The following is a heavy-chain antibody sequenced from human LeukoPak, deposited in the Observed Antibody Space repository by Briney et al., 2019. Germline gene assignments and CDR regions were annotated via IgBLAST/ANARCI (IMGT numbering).Heavy chain of an antibody. J-gene: IGHJ4*02. Sequence: SVKVSCKASGCTFSSYAISWVRQAPGQGLEWMGGIIPIFGTANYSQKFQGRVTITADESTSTAYMELSSLRSEDTAVYYCARSGRTVEMAYYFDYWGKGTLVTLST. V-gene: IGHV1-69*13. CDR3: ARSGRTVEMAYYFDY. D-gene: IGHD5-24*01. CDR2: IIPIFGTA. CDR1: GCTFSSYA.